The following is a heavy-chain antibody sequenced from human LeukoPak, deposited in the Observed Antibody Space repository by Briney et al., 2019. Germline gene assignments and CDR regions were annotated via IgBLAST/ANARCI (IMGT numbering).Heavy chain of an antibody. CDR2: IYPEDSDT. CDR3: ARRIGYSGYDF. V-gene: IGHV5-51*01. Sequence: GESLKISCKCSGYSFINYWIGWVRQMPGKGLEWMGMIYPEDSDTRYSPSFEGQVTISADKSISTAYLQWSTLKSSDTAMYYCARRIGYSGYDFWGQGSLVTVSP. D-gene: IGHD5-12*01. J-gene: IGHJ4*02. CDR1: GYSFINYW.